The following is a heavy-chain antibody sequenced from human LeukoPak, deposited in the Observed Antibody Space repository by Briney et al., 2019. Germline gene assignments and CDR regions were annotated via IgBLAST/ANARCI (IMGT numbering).Heavy chain of an antibody. J-gene: IGHJ4*02. Sequence: GGSLRLSCAASGFTFSSYWMSWVRQAPGKGLEWVANIKQDGSEKYYVDSVKGRFTISRDNAKNSLYLQMSSLRADETAVYYCARDTYGSSGLYLDFWGQGTLVAVSS. D-gene: IGHD3-22*01. CDR3: ARDTYGSSGLYLDF. CDR1: GFTFSSYW. CDR2: IKQDGSEK. V-gene: IGHV3-7*01.